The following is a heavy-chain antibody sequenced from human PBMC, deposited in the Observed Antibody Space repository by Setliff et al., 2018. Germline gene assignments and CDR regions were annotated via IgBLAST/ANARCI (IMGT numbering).Heavy chain of an antibody. V-gene: IGHV1-18*01. CDR3: AREGVDTRSSTDYRYYMYL. Sequence: ASVKVSCKASGYTFISYGISWVRQAPGQGLEWMGWISAHNGNTNYAQKLQGRVTMTTDTSTSTAYMELRRVRSNDTAVYYCAREGVDTRSSTDYRYYMYLWGKGTTVTVSS. CDR1: GYTFISYG. J-gene: IGHJ6*03. D-gene: IGHD5-18*01. CDR2: ISAHNGNT.